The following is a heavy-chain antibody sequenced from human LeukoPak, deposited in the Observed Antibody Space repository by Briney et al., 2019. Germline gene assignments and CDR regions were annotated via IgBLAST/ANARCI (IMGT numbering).Heavy chain of an antibody. V-gene: IGHV3-21*01. D-gene: IGHD1-26*01. CDR2: ISSSSSYI. CDR1: GFTFSSYS. Sequence: PGGSLRLSCAASGFTFSSYSMNWVRQAPGKGLEWVSSISSSSSYIYYADSVKGRFTISRDNAKNSLYLQMNSLRAEDTAVYYCARDLDSGSYRGYWGQGTLVTVSS. J-gene: IGHJ4*02. CDR3: ARDLDSGSYRGY.